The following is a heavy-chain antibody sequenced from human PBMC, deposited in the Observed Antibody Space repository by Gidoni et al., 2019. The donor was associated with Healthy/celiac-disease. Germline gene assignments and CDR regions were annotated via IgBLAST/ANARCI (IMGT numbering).Heavy chain of an antibody. Sequence: EGQLMESGGGVVQPGGSLSLSWPASGSTFDDYAMHWVRQAPGKGLEWVSLISGDGSSTYYADSVKGRFTISRDKSKNSLYLQMNSLRTEDTALYYCAKDRLKTCGGSRINDYWGQGTLVTVSS. CDR1: GSTFDDYA. CDR3: AKDRLKTCGGSRINDY. V-gene: IGHV3-43*02. D-gene: IGHD2-15*01. J-gene: IGHJ4*02. CDR2: ISGDGSST.